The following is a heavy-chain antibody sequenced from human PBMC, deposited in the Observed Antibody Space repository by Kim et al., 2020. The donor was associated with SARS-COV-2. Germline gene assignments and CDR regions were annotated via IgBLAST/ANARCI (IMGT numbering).Heavy chain of an antibody. CDR2: IYYSGST. J-gene: IGHJ6*02. CDR3: AREVADYYYGMDV. Sequence: SETLSLTCTVSGGSISSYYWSWIRQPPGKGLEWIGYIYYSGSTNYNPSLKSRVTISVDTSKNQFSLKLSSVTAADTAVYYCAREVADYYYGMDVWGQGTT. V-gene: IGHV4-59*13. CDR1: GGSISSYY. D-gene: IGHD2-15*01.